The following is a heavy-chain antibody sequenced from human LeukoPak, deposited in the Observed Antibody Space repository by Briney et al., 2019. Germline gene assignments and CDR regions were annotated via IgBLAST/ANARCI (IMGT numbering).Heavy chain of an antibody. CDR1: GFTVSSNY. J-gene: IGHJ6*02. CDR3: ARDYYDSSGYNRYYGMDV. CDR2: IYSGGST. V-gene: IGHV3-66*02. Sequence: GGSLRLSCAASGFTVSSNYMSWVRQAPGKGLEGVSDIYSGGSTYYADSAEGRLTISIDNYKNTLYLQKNSLRAEDTAVDYCARDYYDSSGYNRYYGMDVWGQGTTVTVSS. D-gene: IGHD3-22*01.